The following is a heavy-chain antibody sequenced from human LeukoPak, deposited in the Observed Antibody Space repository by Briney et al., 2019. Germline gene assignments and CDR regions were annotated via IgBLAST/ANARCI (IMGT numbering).Heavy chain of an antibody. CDR2: IYYSGST. CDR1: GGSISNYY. J-gene: IGHJ5*02. D-gene: IGHD3-22*01. Sequence: PSETLSLTXTVSGGSISNYYWSWIRQTPGKGLEWIGYIYYSGSTNYNPSLKSRVTISVDTSKNQFSLKLSSVTAADTAVYYCTSYYYDSRSWFDPWGQGTLVTVSS. CDR3: TSYYYDSRSWFDP. V-gene: IGHV4-59*01.